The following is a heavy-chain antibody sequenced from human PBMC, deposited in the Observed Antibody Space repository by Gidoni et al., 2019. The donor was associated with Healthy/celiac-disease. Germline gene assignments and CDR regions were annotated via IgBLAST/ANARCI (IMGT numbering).Heavy chain of an antibody. D-gene: IGHD6-19*01. J-gene: IGHJ4*02. CDR3: ARVQVSRVAGLLYFDY. CDR1: GGTFRCYA. V-gene: IGHV1-69*01. CDR2: IIPIFGTA. Sequence: QVQLVQSGAEVKKPGSSVKVSCKASGGTFRCYAISWVRQAPGQGREWMGGIIPIFGTANYAQKFQGRVTITADESTSTAYMELSSLRSEDTAVYYCARVQVSRVAGLLYFDYWGQGTLVTVSS.